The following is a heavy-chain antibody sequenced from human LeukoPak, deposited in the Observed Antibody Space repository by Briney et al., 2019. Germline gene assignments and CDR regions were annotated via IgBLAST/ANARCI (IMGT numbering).Heavy chain of an antibody. CDR2: INPSGGST. CDR3: ARDHPPYSGSYRRSYYFDY. Sequence: ASVKVSCKASGYTFTGYYMHWVRQAPGQGLEWMGIINPSGGSTSYAQKFQGRVTMTRDTSTITVYMELSSLRSEDTAVYYCARDHPPYSGSYRRSYYFDYWGQGTLVTVSS. CDR1: GYTFTGYY. V-gene: IGHV1-46*01. D-gene: IGHD1-26*01. J-gene: IGHJ4*02.